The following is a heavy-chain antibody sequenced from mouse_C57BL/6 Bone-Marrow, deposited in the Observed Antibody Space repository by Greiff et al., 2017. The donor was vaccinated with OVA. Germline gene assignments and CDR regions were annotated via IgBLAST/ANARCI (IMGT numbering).Heavy chain of an antibody. CDR1: GFTFSSYA. CDR3: ARDRELGRSAY. V-gene: IGHV5-4*01. D-gene: IGHD4-1*01. Sequence: EVKVVESGGGLVKPGGSLKLSCAASGFTFSSYAMSWVRQTPEKRLEWVATISDGGSYTYYPDNVKGRFTISRDNAKNNLYLQMSHLKSEDTAMYYCARDRELGRSAYWGQGTLVTVSA. J-gene: IGHJ3*01. CDR2: ISDGGSYT.